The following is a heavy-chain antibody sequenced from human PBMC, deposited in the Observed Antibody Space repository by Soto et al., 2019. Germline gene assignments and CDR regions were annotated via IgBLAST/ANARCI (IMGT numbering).Heavy chain of an antibody. J-gene: IGHJ4*02. CDR3: AKDTDSSSWYRYFDY. Sequence: EVQLLESGGGLVQPGGSLRLSCAASGFTFSSYAMSWVRQAPGKGLEWVSAISGRGGSTYYADSVKARFTISGDNSKNTRYMQMNSLRAEDTAVYYCAKDTDSSSWYRYFDYWGQGTLVTVSS. D-gene: IGHD6-13*01. CDR1: GFTFSSYA. V-gene: IGHV3-23*01. CDR2: ISGRGGST.